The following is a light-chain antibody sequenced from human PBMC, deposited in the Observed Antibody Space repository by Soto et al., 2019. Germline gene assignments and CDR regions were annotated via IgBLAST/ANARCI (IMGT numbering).Light chain of an antibody. CDR1: SSDIGDYDY. CDR3: CSYTDSALDVV. V-gene: IGLV2-14*01. Sequence: QSALTQPASVSGSPGQSITISCTGNSSDIGDYDYVSWYQHLPGKAPKLLIFDVTHRPSGVSDRFSGSKSGNTASLTISGVRPEDEADYYCCSYTDSALDVVFGGGTKLTVL. J-gene: IGLJ2*01. CDR2: DVT.